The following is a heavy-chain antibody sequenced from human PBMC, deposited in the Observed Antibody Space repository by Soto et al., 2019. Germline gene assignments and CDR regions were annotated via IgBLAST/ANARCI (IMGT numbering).Heavy chain of an antibody. Sequence: GGSLRLSCAASGFTFSSYAMTWVRQAPGKGLEWISTIGGLTDSTYYAESVKGRFTISRDNSRNTLYLQLNSLSAEDTAIYYCAKVNTIFGVESYYYGMDVWGQGTSVTVSS. D-gene: IGHD3-3*01. J-gene: IGHJ6*02. CDR2: IGGLTDST. V-gene: IGHV3-23*01. CDR1: GFTFSSYA. CDR3: AKVNTIFGVESYYYGMDV.